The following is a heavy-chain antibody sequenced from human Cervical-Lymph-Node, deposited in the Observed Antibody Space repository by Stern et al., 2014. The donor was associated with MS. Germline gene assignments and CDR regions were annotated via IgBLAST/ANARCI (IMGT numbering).Heavy chain of an antibody. V-gene: IGHV1-69*06. CDR2: IIPLFGTA. CDR3: ARDGDFDYSFGMDV. Sequence: VKLEESGAEVKKPGSSVKVSCKASGGTFSNYAITWVLQAPGQGLEWMGAIIPLFGTANYAQRFQGRVTITADRSTNTSYMELSSLTSEDTAVYFCARDGDFDYSFGMDVWGQGTTVTVSS. D-gene: IGHD2-21*02. J-gene: IGHJ6*02. CDR1: GGTFSNYA.